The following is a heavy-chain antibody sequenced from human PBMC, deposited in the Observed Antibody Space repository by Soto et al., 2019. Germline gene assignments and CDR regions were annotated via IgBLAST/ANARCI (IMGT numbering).Heavy chain of an antibody. D-gene: IGHD1-1*01. J-gene: IGHJ4*02. V-gene: IGHV3-23*01. CDR2: VSGSGGST. CDR3: XXXXXXXWNDY. Sequence: EVQLLESGGGLVQPGGSLRLSCAASGFTFSSYAMSWVRQAPGKGLEWISAVSGSGGSTYYADSVKGRFTISRDNXXXXXXXXXXXXXXXXXXXXXXXXXXXXXWNDYWGQGTLVTVSS. CDR1: GFTFSSYA.